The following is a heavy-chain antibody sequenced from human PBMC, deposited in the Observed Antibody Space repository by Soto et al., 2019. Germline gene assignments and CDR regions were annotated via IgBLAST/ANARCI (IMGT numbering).Heavy chain of an antibody. CDR2: IYHSGST. CDR3: ARVDIVATMGRVY. CDR1: GGSISSSNW. V-gene: IGHV4-4*02. J-gene: IGHJ4*02. D-gene: IGHD5-12*01. Sequence: QVQLQESGPGLVKPSGTLSLTCAVSGGSISSSNWWSWVRQPPGKGLEWLGEIYHSGSTNYNPSLKSRVTISVDQSEHQFSLKLSSVTAADTAVYYCARVDIVATMGRVYWGQGTLVTVSS.